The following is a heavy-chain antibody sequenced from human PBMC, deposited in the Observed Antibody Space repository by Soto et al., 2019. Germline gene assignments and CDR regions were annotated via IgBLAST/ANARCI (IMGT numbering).Heavy chain of an antibody. D-gene: IGHD2-21*02. CDR1: GDTISTGGYT. J-gene: IGHJ6*02. CDR3: ARDLWGYCGADCYPLDV. CDR2: MYYSGST. V-gene: IGHV4-61*08. Sequence: SETLSLTCDVSGDTISTGGYTWAWIRQPPGKGLEWIGYMYYSGSTNYNPSLKSRVTISVDTSKNQFSLKLNSVTAADTAVYYCARDLWGYCGADCYPLDVWGQGTTVTVSS.